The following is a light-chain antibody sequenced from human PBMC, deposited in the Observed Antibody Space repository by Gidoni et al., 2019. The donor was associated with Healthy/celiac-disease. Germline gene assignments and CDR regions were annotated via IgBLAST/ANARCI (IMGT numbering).Light chain of an antibody. CDR3: QQYYSTPQT. Sequence: DIVMTQSPDSLAVSLGERATINCKSSQSVLYSSNNKNYLAWYQQKPGKPPKLLIYWASTRESGVPDRFSGSGSGTDFTLTISSLQAEDVAVYYCQQYYSTPQTFXXXTKVEIK. CDR2: WAS. J-gene: IGKJ1*01. V-gene: IGKV4-1*01. CDR1: QSVLYSSNNKNY.